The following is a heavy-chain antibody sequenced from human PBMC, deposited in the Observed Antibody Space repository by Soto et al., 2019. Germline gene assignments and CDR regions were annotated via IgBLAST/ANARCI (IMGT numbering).Heavy chain of an antibody. CDR2: ISTRGEV. D-gene: IGHD2-2*01. CDR1: GFSFSTYS. J-gene: IGHJ6*02. V-gene: IGHV3-21*01. Sequence: PGGSLRLSCAASGFSFSTYSMNWVRQAPGKGLEWVSSISTRGEVYYADSVKGRFTISRDNSKNSVSLQMNSLRGDDTAVYYCAREENAWPLAYGLDVWGQGTTVTVSS. CDR3: AREENAWPLAYGLDV.